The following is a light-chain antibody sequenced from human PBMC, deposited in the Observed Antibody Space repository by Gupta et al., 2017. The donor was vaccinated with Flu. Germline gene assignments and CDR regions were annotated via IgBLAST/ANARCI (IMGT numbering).Light chain of an antibody. CDR2: YVS. CDR3: ASYAASDNLWV. J-gene: IGLJ3*02. CDR1: AGGYTD. Sequence: AGGYTDVPCYHHLPANVPSLIIYYVSKRSSGVPSRFSGSKSVFTSTLTLSGLQAEVEADYFCASYAASDNLWVFGGGTMLTVL. V-gene: IGLV2-8*01.